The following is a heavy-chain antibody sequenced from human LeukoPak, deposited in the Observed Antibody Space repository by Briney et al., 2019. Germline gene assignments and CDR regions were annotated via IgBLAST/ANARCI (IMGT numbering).Heavy chain of an antibody. D-gene: IGHD2-2*01. CDR2: ISSSSSYI. CDR3: AREKWVVVPAAHFDY. Sequence: KAGGSLRLSCAASGFTFSSYSMNWVRQAPGKGLEWVSSISSSSSYIYYADSVKGRFTISRDNAKNSLYLQMNSLRAEDTAVYYCAREKWVVVPAAHFDYWGQGTLVTVSS. CDR1: GFTFSSYS. J-gene: IGHJ4*02. V-gene: IGHV3-21*01.